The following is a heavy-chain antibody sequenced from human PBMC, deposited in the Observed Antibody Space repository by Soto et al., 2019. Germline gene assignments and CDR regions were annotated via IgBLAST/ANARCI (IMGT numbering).Heavy chain of an antibody. J-gene: IGHJ4*02. D-gene: IGHD5-18*01. Sequence: QVKLVESGGGVVEPGGSLRLSCAVSGFAFENYYMTWIRQAPGKGLEWLSDISENSYHTNIADSIKGRFTISRDNAKKSLYLQMDGLRVEDTAVYYCARRYSAQDHWGRRTLVIVSS. V-gene: IGHV3-11*05. CDR2: ISENSYHT. CDR3: ARRYSAQDH. CDR1: GFAFENYY.